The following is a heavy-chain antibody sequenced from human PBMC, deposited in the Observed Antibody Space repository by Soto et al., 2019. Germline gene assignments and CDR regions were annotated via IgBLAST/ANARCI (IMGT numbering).Heavy chain of an antibody. CDR1: GGSVNNYA. CDR2: IIPNFDTP. V-gene: IGHV1-69*01. D-gene: IGHD3-10*01. CDR3: AVAMVREILIFESSGMHV. Sequence: QVHLVQSGAEVKKPGSSVKVSCKTSGGSVNNYAVSWVRQAPGQGLEWMGGIIPNFDTPNSAQKFQDRVTIIADESTSTVYMELRSLRSNDTAVYYCAVAMVREILIFESSGMHVWGQGTTVIVSS. J-gene: IGHJ6*02.